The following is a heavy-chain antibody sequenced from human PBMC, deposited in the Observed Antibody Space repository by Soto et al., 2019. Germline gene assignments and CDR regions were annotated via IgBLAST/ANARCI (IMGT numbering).Heavy chain of an antibody. CDR1: GGSISSSSYD. CDR2: IYYSGST. V-gene: IGHV4-39*01. Sequence: LSLTCTVSGGSISSSSYDWGCIRHPPDNGLEWIGSIYYSGSTYYDPSLKSRVTISVDTSKNQFSLKLSSVTAADTAVYYCARIYYDYVWGSYLANYFDYWGQGTLVTVSS. D-gene: IGHD3-16*01. CDR3: ARIYYDYVWGSYLANYFDY. J-gene: IGHJ4*02.